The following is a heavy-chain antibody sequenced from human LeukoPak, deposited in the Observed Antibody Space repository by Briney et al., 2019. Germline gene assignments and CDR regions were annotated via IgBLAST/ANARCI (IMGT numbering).Heavy chain of an antibody. J-gene: IGHJ4*02. Sequence: SETLSLTCTLSGGSISSGDYYWSWLRQPPGKGLEWIGYIYYSGSTYYNPSLKSRVTISVDTSKNQFSLKLSSVTAADTGVYYCARGHGGKESYWGQGTLVTVSS. V-gene: IGHV4-30-4*01. CDR3: ARGHGGKESY. D-gene: IGHD4-23*01. CDR1: GGSISSGDYY. CDR2: IYYSGST.